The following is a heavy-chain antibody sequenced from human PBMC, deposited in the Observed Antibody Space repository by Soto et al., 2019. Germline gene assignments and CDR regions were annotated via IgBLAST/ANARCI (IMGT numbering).Heavy chain of an antibody. CDR2: IIPIFGTA. Sequence: QVQLVQSGAEVKKPGSSVKVSCKASGGTFSSYAISWVRQAPGQGLEWMGGIIPIFGTANYAQKFQGRVTITADESTSTAYMELSSLRSEDTAVYHCARDLGGNSVDWYFDLWGRGTLVTVSS. D-gene: IGHD2-21*02. CDR3: ARDLGGNSVDWYFDL. CDR1: GGTFSSYA. J-gene: IGHJ2*01. V-gene: IGHV1-69*12.